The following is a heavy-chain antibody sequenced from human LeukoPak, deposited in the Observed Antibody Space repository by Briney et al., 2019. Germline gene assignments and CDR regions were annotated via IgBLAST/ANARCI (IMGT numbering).Heavy chain of an antibody. V-gene: IGHV3-48*03. CDR1: GFTFSSYE. D-gene: IGHD6-13*01. J-gene: IGHJ6*03. CDR2: ISSSGSTK. Sequence: TGGSLRLSCAASGFTFSSYEMNWVRQAPGKGLEWLSHISSSGSTKYHANSVKGRFTISRDNAKNSVYLQMNSLTAEDTGLYYCARDATTAVGWVYMDVWGKGTTVTISS. CDR3: ARDATTAVGWVYMDV.